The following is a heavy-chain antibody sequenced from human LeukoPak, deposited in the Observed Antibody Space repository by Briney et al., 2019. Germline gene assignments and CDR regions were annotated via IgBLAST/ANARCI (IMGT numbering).Heavy chain of an antibody. J-gene: IGHJ4*02. D-gene: IGHD6-19*01. V-gene: IGHV3-23*01. CDR3: AKVLSSGGDWFDY. CDR1: GFTFSSYA. Sequence: TGGSLRLSCAASGFTFSSYAMTWVRQAPGKGLEWVSGISSGGGSTYYADSMKGRFTISRDNSENTLYLQMNSLRAEDTAVYYCAKVLSSGGDWFDYWGQGSLVTVSS. CDR2: ISSGGGST.